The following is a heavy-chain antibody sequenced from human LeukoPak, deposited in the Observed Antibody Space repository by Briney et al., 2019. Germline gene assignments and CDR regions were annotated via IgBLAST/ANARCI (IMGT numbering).Heavy chain of an antibody. V-gene: IGHV3-23*01. J-gene: IGHJ6*02. Sequence: PGGSLRLSCAASGFTFSSYAMSWVRQAPGKGLEWVSAISGSGGSTYYADSVKGRFTISRDNSKNTLYLQMNSLRAEDTAVYYCAKDGRYCSGGSPCWVYYYGMDVWGRGTTVTVSS. CDR2: ISGSGGST. D-gene: IGHD2-15*01. CDR3: AKDGRYCSGGSPCWVYYYGMDV. CDR1: GFTFSSYA.